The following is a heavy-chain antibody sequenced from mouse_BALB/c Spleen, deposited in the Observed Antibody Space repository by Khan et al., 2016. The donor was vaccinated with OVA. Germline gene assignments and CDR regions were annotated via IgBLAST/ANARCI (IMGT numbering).Heavy chain of an antibody. V-gene: IGHV3-2*02. CDR2: ISYSGGN. Sequence: EVQLQESGPGLVKPSQSLSLTCTVTGYSITSGYAWNWIRQFPGNKLEWMGYISYSGGNSYNPSLKSRISITRDTSKNQFFLQLNSVTTEDTATYYCARGNYYGYYFDYWGQGTPLTVSS. J-gene: IGHJ2*01. D-gene: IGHD1-1*01. CDR3: ARGNYYGYYFDY. CDR1: GYSITSGYA.